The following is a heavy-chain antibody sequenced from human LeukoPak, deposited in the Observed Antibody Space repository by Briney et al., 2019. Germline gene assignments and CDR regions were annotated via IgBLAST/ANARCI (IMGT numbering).Heavy chain of an antibody. V-gene: IGHV1-2*02. CDR3: ARADASAPFYYHT. J-gene: IGHJ5*02. CDR2: INPNSGGT. D-gene: IGHD3-22*01. CDR1: GYTFTGNY. Sequence: ASVTVSCKASGYTFTGNYMHWVRQAPGQGLGWMGWINPNSGGTNYAQKFQGRVTMTRDTSISAAYMELSGLRSDDTAVYYCARADASAPFYYHTWGQGTLVTVSS.